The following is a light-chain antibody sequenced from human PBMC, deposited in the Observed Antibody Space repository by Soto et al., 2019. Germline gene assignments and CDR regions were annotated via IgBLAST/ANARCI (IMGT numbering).Light chain of an antibody. CDR2: LNSDGSH. Sequence: QSVLTQSPSASASLGASVKLTCTLSSGHSNYAIAWHQQQSEKGPRYLMKLNSDGSHSKGDAIPDRFSGSSSGAERYLTISSLHSEDEAYYYCQTWGSGIVVFGGGTKLTVL. J-gene: IGLJ2*01. CDR1: SGHSNYA. V-gene: IGLV4-69*01. CDR3: QTWGSGIVV.